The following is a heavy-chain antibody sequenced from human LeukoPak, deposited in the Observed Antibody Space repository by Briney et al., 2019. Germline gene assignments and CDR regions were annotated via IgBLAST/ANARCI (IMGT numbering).Heavy chain of an antibody. V-gene: IGHV4-61*01. CDR2: IYYSGNS. D-gene: IGHD1-20*01. CDR3: TRLTGNNWFDP. Sequence: PSETLSLTCTVSGGSISSSSYYWSWIRQPPGKGLEWIGYIYYSGNSDYNPSLKSRVTMSVDTSKNQFSLKLNSVTAADTAVYYCTRLTGNNWFDPWGQGTLVTVSS. CDR1: GGSISSSSYY. J-gene: IGHJ5*02.